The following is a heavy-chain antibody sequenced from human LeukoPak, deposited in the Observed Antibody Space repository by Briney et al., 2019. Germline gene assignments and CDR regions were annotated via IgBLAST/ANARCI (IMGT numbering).Heavy chain of an antibody. D-gene: IGHD3-16*02. CDR2: ISSSSSYT. CDR3: ARGYTYYDYVWGSYRYTRGMDV. J-gene: IGHJ6*04. Sequence: PGGSLRLSCAASGFTFSDYYMSWIRQAPGKGLEWVSYISSSSSYTNYADSVKGRFTISRDNAKNSLYLQMNSLRAEDTAVYYCARGYTYYDYVWGSYRYTRGMDVWGKGTTVTVSS. V-gene: IGHV3-11*06. CDR1: GFTFSDYY.